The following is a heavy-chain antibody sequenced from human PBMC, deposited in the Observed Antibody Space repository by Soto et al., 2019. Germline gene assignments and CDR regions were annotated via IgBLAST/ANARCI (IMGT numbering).Heavy chain of an antibody. D-gene: IGHD2-8*01. Sequence: LKISCKASGYGFTTYWIGWVRQMPGKGLEWMAIINPTDSDTRYSPSFQGQVTISVDTSITTAYLQWSSLKASDTAMYYCARQGGRMVSIDYWGQGTQVTVSS. J-gene: IGHJ4*02. CDR3: ARQGGRMVSIDY. V-gene: IGHV5-51*01. CDR2: INPTDSDT. CDR1: GYGFTTYW.